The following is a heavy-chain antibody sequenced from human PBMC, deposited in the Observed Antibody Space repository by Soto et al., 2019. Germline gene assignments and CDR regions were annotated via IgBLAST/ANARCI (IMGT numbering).Heavy chain of an antibody. CDR1: GFTFSSYW. Sequence: SGGSLRLSCAASGFTFSSYWMSWVRQAPGKGLEWVANIKQDGSEKYYVDSVKGRLTISRDNAKNSLYLQMNSLRAEDTAVYYCARDRYYYDSSGYDYYYGMDVWGQGTTVTVSS. CDR2: IKQDGSEK. CDR3: ARDRYYYDSSGYDYYYGMDV. J-gene: IGHJ6*02. V-gene: IGHV3-7*01. D-gene: IGHD3-22*01.